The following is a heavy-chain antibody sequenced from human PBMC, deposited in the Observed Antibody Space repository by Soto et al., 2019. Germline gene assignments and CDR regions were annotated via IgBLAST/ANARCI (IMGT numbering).Heavy chain of an antibody. CDR1: GFTFSSYD. D-gene: IGHD3-10*01. V-gene: IGHV3-13*01. Sequence: PGGSLRLSCAASGFTFSSYDMHWVRQATGKGLEWVSAIGTAGDTYYPGSVKGRFTISRENAKNSLYLQMNSLRAGDTAVYYCARGDTMGRGVNAFDIWGQGTMVTVSS. CDR2: IGTAGDT. J-gene: IGHJ3*02. CDR3: ARGDTMGRGVNAFDI.